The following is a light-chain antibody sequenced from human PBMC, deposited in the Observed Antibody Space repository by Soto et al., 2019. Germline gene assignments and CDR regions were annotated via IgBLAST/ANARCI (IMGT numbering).Light chain of an antibody. CDR2: SVS. V-gene: IGLV2-14*01. CDR1: SGDVGGYNY. Sequence: QSALSQPASVSGALGQSITISCSGGSGDVGGYNYVSWFQHRSGRAPQLIIYSVSNRPSGISTLFSGSTSCDEACLPISGLQAEDDADYYCSSFTDTYSRYAFGTGTKATVL. CDR3: SSFTDTYSRYA. J-gene: IGLJ1*01.